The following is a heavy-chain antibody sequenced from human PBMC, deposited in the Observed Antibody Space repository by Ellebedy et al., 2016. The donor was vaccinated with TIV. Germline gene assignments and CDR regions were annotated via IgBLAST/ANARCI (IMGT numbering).Heavy chain of an antibody. Sequence: PGGSLRLSCAASGFTFSSYGMHWVRQAPGKGLEWVAVIWYDGSNKCYADSVKGRFTISRDKSKNTLYLQMNSLRAEDTAVYYCARGGSYYADYWGQGTLVTVSS. V-gene: IGHV3-33*01. CDR3: ARGGSYYADY. CDR1: GFTFSSYG. J-gene: IGHJ4*02. D-gene: IGHD1-26*01. CDR2: IWYDGSNK.